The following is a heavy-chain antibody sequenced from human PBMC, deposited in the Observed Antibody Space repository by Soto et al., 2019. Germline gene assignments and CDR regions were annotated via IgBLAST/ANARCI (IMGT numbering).Heavy chain of an antibody. CDR2: IRSSSTR. Sequence: PGGSLRLSCAASGFTFSDYHLSWIRQAPGKGLEWVSYIRSSSTRYCADSVKGRFTISRDNAKNSLYLQMNSLRAEDTAVYYCARDVHDALDIWGQGTMVTVSS. CDR1: GFTFSDYH. J-gene: IGHJ3*02. CDR3: ARDVHDALDI. V-gene: IGHV3-11*01.